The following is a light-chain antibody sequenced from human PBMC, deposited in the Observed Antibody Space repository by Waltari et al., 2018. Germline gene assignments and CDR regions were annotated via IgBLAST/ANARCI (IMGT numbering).Light chain of an antibody. Sequence: EIVLTQAPATLSFSPGDRATLSCRASQSIQTFLAWYQQKPGQAPRLLIYNSSLRASGVPVRFSGSWSGTDFTLTISHLEPEDFAFYFCQHRDNWLFTFGPGTKVEIK. J-gene: IGKJ3*01. CDR1: QSIQTF. CDR2: NSS. CDR3: QHRDNWLFT. V-gene: IGKV3-11*01.